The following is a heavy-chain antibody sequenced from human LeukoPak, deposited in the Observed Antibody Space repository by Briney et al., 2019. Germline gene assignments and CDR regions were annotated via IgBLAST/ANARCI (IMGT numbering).Heavy chain of an antibody. V-gene: IGHV4-34*01. CDR2: INHSGST. Sequence: SETLSLTCAVYGGSFSGYYWSWIRQPPGKGLEWIGEINHSGSTNYNPSLKSRVTISVDTSKNQFSLKLGSVTAADTAVYYCARMGLIVATIYFDYWGQGTLVTVSS. CDR3: ARMGLIVATIYFDY. D-gene: IGHD5-12*01. CDR1: GGSFSGYY. J-gene: IGHJ4*02.